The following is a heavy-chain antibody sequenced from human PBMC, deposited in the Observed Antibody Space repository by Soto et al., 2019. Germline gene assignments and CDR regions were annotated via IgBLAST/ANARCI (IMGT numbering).Heavy chain of an antibody. CDR3: ARDVGPVTIFGEALSGYFDF. V-gene: IGHV3-7*03. Sequence: GGSLRLSCAASGFSFGTYWMSWVRQAPGKGLEWVASIKEDGSERYYLDSVKGRFTISRDNAKDSLSLQMNSLRGEDTAFYYCARDVGPVTIFGEALSGYFDFWGQGTLVTVSS. CDR1: GFSFGTYW. CDR2: IKEDGSER. D-gene: IGHD3-3*01. J-gene: IGHJ4*02.